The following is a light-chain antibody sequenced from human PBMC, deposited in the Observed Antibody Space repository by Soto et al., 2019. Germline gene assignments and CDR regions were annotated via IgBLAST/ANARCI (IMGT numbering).Light chain of an antibody. CDR1: QDISNY. Sequence: DIQMTQSPSSLSASVGDRVTITCQASQDISNYLNWYQQKPGKAPKLLIYDASKLETGVPSRFSGSGSGTDFTFTISSLQPEDIATSYCQQYDNLPLTFGGGTKVEIK. CDR2: DAS. CDR3: QQYDNLPLT. J-gene: IGKJ4*01. V-gene: IGKV1-33*01.